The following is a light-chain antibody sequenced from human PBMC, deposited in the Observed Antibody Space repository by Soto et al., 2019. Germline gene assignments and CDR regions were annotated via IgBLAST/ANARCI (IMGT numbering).Light chain of an antibody. V-gene: IGKV3-20*01. CDR3: QQYGSSGT. J-gene: IGKJ1*01. Sequence: EVGFTQSPCTLSLSPGERATLSCRASQSVSNNYLAWYQQKPGQAPRLLIYGASNRATGIPDRFSGSGSGTDFTLTISRLEPEDFAVYYCQQYGSSGTFGQGTNVDIK. CDR1: QSVSNNY. CDR2: GAS.